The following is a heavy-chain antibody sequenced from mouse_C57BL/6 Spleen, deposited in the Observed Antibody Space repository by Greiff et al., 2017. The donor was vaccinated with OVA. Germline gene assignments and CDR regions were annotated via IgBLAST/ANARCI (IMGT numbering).Heavy chain of an antibody. D-gene: IGHD2-4*01. Sequence: VQLQQPGAELVRPGSSVKLSCKASGYTFTSYWMHWVKQRPKKGLEWIGNINTYDSGTHYKQTFTGKATLTVDNSSSAAYMQLSSLTAEDSAVYYCAREDYSYAMDYWGQGTSVTVSS. CDR3: AREDYSYAMDY. CDR2: INTYDSGT. J-gene: IGHJ4*01. CDR1: GYTFTSYW. V-gene: IGHV1-52*01.